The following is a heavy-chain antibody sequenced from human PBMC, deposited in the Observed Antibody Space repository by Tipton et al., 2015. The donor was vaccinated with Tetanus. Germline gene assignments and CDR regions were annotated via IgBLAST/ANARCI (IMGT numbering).Heavy chain of an antibody. CDR1: GGSISSYY. CDR3: ARGQLLSRDWFDP. J-gene: IGHJ5*02. CDR2: IYYSGRT. Sequence: TLSLTCTVSGGSISSYYWSWIRQPPGKGLEWIGYIYYSGRTNYNPSLKSRVTISVDTSKNQFSLKLSSVTAADTAVYYCARGQLLSRDWFDPWGQGTLVIVSS. V-gene: IGHV4-59*01. D-gene: IGHD2-2*01.